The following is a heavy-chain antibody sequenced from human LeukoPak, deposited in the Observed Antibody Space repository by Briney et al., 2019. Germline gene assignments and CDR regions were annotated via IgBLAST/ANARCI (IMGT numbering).Heavy chain of an antibody. V-gene: IGHV3-23*01. J-gene: IGHJ4*02. CDR1: GFTFSSYA. CDR2: ISDSGGST. CDR3: AKAALYFDWSSGY. D-gene: IGHD3-9*01. Sequence: GGSLRLTCAASGFTFSSYAMSWVRQAPGKVLEWLSAISDSGGSTYYADSVKGRFTISRDNSKNTLYLQMNSLRAEDTAVYYCAKAALYFDWSSGYWGQGTLVTVSS.